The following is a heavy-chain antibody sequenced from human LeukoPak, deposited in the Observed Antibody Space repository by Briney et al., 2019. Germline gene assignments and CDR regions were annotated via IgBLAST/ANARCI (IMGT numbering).Heavy chain of an antibody. Sequence: PSETLSLTCAVYGGSFSGYYWSWIRQHPGKGLEWIGYIFYTGSTYYSPSLKSRVTISVDTSKNQFSLKLSSVTAADTAVYYCARGVGDRPAPFDPWGQGTLVTVSS. CDR1: GGSFSGYY. D-gene: IGHD6-6*01. V-gene: IGHV4-34*09. J-gene: IGHJ5*02. CDR2: IFYTGST. CDR3: ARGVGDRPAPFDP.